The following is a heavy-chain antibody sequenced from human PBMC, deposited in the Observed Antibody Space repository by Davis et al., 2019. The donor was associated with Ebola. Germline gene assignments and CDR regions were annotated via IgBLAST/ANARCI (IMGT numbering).Heavy chain of an antibody. CDR2: ISYDGSNK. V-gene: IGHV3-30-3*02. J-gene: IGHJ4*02. CDR1: GFTFSSYA. D-gene: IGHD3-3*01. Sequence: GESLKISCAASGFTFSSYAMHWVRQAPGKGLEWVAVISYDGSNKYYADSVKGRFTISRDNSKNTLYLQMNSLRAEDTAVYYCAKEAIFGVVDAYYFDYWGQGTLVTVSS. CDR3: AKEAIFGVVDAYYFDY.